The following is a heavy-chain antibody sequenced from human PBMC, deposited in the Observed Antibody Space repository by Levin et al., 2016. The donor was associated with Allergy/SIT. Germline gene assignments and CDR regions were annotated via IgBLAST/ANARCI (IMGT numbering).Heavy chain of an antibody. D-gene: IGHD4-17*01. CDR2: INHSGST. CDR1: GGSFSGYY. J-gene: IGHJ6*02. Sequence: SETLSLTCAVYGGSFSGYYWSWIRQPPGKGLEWIGEINHSGSTNYNPSLKSRVTISVDTSKNQFSLKPSSVTAADTAVYYCARANGDSQYYYYGMDVWGQGTTVTVSS. V-gene: IGHV4-34*01. CDR3: ARANGDSQYYYYGMDV.